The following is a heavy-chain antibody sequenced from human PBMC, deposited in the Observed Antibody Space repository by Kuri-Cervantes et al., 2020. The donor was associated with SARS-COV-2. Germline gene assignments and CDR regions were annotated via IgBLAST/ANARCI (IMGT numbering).Heavy chain of an antibody. CDR1: GYSISSGYY. D-gene: IGHD1-1*01. CDR3: ARIRHPYWYFDL. V-gene: IGHV4-38-2*01. Sequence: GSLRLSCAVSGYSISSGYYWGWIQQPPGKGLEWIGSIYHSGSTYYNSSLKSRVTISVDTSKNQFSLKLSSVTAADTAVYYCARIRHPYWYFDLWGRGTLVTVSS. J-gene: IGHJ2*01. CDR2: IYHSGST.